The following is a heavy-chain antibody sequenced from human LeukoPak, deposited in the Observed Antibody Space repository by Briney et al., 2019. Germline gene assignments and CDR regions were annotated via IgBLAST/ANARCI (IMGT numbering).Heavy chain of an antibody. CDR2: MSSSGTTI. CDR3: ARESRQWLVLGGVDY. CDR1: GFTFNDYY. V-gene: IGHV3-11*04. D-gene: IGHD6-19*01. J-gene: IGHJ4*02. Sequence: GGSLRLSCAASGFTFNDYYMSWIRQAPGKGLEWVSYMSSSGTTIYYADSVKGRFTISRDNAKNSLYLQMNSLRAEDTAVYYCARESRQWLVLGGVDYWGQGTLVTVSS.